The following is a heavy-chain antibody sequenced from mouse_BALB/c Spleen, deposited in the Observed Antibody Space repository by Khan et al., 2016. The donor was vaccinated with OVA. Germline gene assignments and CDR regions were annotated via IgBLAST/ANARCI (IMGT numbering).Heavy chain of an antibody. CDR1: GYSITSDYA. Sequence: EVQLQESGPGLVKPSQSLSLTCTFTGYSITSDYAWNWIRQFPGNKLEWMGYISYSGSTSYNPSLKSRISITRDTSKNQFFLQLNSVTTEDTATYYCARRGDGYYGAMDYWGQGTSVTVSS. J-gene: IGHJ4*01. CDR3: ARRGDGYYGAMDY. CDR2: ISYSGST. D-gene: IGHD2-3*01. V-gene: IGHV3-2*02.